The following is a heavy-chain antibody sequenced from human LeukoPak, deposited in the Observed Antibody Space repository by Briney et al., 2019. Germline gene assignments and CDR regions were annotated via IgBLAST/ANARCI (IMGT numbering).Heavy chain of an antibody. Sequence: GASVKVSCKASGGTFSSYAISWVRQAPGQGLEWMGRIIPILGIANYAKKFQGRVTITADKSTSTAYMKLSSLRSEDTAVYYCASDSYSGYGFARAWELDYWGQGTLVTVSS. CDR1: GGTFSSYA. CDR2: IIPILGIA. D-gene: IGHD5-12*01. J-gene: IGHJ4*02. CDR3: ASDSYSGYGFARAWELDY. V-gene: IGHV1-69*04.